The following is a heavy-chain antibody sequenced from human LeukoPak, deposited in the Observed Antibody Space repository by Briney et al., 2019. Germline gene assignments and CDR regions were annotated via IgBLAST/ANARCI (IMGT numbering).Heavy chain of an antibody. V-gene: IGHV4-38-2*02. CDR1: GFTFSNAW. CDR3: ARDGPICSGGSCYSNHFDY. D-gene: IGHD2-15*01. Sequence: GSLRLSCAASGFTFSNAWMSWIRQPPGKGLEWIGSIYHSGSTYYNPSLKSRVTISVDTSKNQFSLKLSSVTAADTAVYYCARDGPICSGGSCYSNHFDYWGQGTLVTVSS. J-gene: IGHJ4*02. CDR2: IYHSGST.